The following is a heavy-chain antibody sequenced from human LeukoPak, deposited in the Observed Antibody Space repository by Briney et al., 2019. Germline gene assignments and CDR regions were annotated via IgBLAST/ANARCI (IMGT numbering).Heavy chain of an antibody. J-gene: IGHJ6*04. D-gene: IGHD3-10*01. CDR2: IWYDGSNK. CDR3: ARVITMVRGVPYYYGMDV. Sequence: QPGRSLRLSCAASGFTFSSYGMHWVRQAPGKGLEWVAVIWYDGSNKYYADSVKGRFTISRDNSKNTLYLQMNSLRAEDTAVYYCARVITMVRGVPYYYGMDVWGKGTTVTVSS. CDR1: GFTFSSYG. V-gene: IGHV3-33*01.